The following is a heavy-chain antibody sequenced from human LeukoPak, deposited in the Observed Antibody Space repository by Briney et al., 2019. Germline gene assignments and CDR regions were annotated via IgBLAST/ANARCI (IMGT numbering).Heavy chain of an antibody. CDR3: ARDSTGYGYEEWS. CDR2: IKQDGSEN. D-gene: IGHD5-18*01. Sequence: GGSLRLSCVASGFTFSSYWMSWVRQAPGKGLEWVANIKQDGSENFYVDSAKGRCTISRDNAKNSLYLQMNRLRAEDTAVYYCARDSTGYGYEEWSWGQGTLVTVSS. CDR1: GFTFSSYW. V-gene: IGHV3-7*01. J-gene: IGHJ5*02.